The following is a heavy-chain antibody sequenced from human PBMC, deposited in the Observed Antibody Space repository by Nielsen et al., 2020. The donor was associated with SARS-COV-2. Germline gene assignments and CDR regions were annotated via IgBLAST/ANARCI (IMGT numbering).Heavy chain of an antibody. CDR1: GFTFDDFA. J-gene: IGHJ6*02. CDR3: ARDGWVRSTDGMDV. CDR2: ISWNGGLI. V-gene: IGHV3-9*01. Sequence: SLKISCVASGFTFDDFAMHWVRQAPGKGLEWVSGISWNGGLIDYADSVRGRFTISRDNFKNTLFLQMNSLRVEDTAVYFCARDGWVRSTDGMDVWGQGTTVTVSS. D-gene: IGHD5-24*01.